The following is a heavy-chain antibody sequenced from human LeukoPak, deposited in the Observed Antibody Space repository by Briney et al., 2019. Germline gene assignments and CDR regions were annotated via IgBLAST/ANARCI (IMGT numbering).Heavy chain of an antibody. CDR1: GGSISSYY. V-gene: IGHV4-59*01. D-gene: IGHD2-15*01. J-gene: IGHJ4*02. CDR2: IYYSGST. Sequence: SETLSLTCPVSGGSISSYYWSWIRQPPGKGLEWIGYIYYSGSTIYNPSLKSRVTISVDTSKNQFSLKLSSVTAADTAVYYWARDRDGSGLDYWGQGTLVTVSS. CDR3: ARDRDGSGLDY.